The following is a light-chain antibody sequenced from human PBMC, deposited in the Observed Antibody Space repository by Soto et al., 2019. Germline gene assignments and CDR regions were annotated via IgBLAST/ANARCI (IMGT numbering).Light chain of an antibody. Sequence: DLQMTQSPSSLSASVRDRVTITCRASQSIGSNLNWCQQRPGKAPKLLVFAASSKPRGVPLRFDARGSGTDFSLTIYNLQPEDFVTYCCQQTHTFPWTFGQATKVDIK. V-gene: IGKV1-39*01. J-gene: IGKJ1*01. CDR3: QQTHTFPWT. CDR2: AAS. CDR1: QSIGSN.